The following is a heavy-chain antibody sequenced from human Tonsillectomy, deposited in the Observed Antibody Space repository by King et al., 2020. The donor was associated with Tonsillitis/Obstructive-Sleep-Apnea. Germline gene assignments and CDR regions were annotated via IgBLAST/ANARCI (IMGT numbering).Heavy chain of an antibody. V-gene: IGHV5-10-1*03. Sequence: QLVQSGAEVKKPGESLRISCKGSGYSFTXYXISWVRQMPGKGLEWMGRIDPSDSYTNYSPSFQGHVTISADKSISTAYVQWSSLKASDPAMYYRARXXGGXYXSSGXYWGQXTLVTV. J-gene: IGHJ4*02. D-gene: IGHD3-22*01. CDR2: IDPSDSYT. CDR1: GYSFTXYX. CDR3: ARXXGGXYXSSGXY.